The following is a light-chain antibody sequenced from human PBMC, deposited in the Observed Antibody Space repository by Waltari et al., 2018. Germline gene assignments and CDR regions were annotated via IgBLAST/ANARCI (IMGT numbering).Light chain of an antibody. J-gene: IGLJ2*01. CDR2: DVS. Sequence: QSALTQPASVSGSPGQSFTIFCTGTSNDVGGYNSVSWYQEHPGQAPRVIIYDVSDRPSGVSARFSGSKSGNTASLTISGLQAEDEADYYCSSQSSNNVVLFGGGTKLTVL. CDR1: SNDVGGYNS. V-gene: IGLV2-14*01. CDR3: SSQSSNNVVL.